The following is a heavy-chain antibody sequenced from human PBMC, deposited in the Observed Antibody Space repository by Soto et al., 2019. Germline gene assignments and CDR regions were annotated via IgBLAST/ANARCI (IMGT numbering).Heavy chain of an antibody. Sequence: EVQLVESGGGLVQPGGSLRLSCAASGFTFSSYSMNWVGQAPGKGLEWVSYISSSSSTIYYADSVKGRFTISRDNAKNSLYLQMNSLRDEDTAVYYCARDGNIVGATTYFDYWGQGTLVTVSS. CDR2: ISSSSSTI. CDR3: ARDGNIVGATTYFDY. J-gene: IGHJ4*02. CDR1: GFTFSSYS. V-gene: IGHV3-48*02. D-gene: IGHD1-26*01.